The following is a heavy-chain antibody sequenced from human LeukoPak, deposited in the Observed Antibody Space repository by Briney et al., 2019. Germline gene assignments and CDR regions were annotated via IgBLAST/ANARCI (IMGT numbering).Heavy chain of an antibody. CDR1: GFTFTDYI. Sequence: PGRSLRLSCVASGFTFTDYIMHWVRQAPGKGLEWVTVISYDGTIEYYADSVKGRFTISKDNSKNRLYLQMNSLRTEDTAVYSCARGGQQMSDAMDVWGQGTTVTVSS. V-gene: IGHV3-30-3*01. CDR2: ISYDGTIE. J-gene: IGHJ6*02. CDR3: ARGGQQMSDAMDV. D-gene: IGHD6-13*01.